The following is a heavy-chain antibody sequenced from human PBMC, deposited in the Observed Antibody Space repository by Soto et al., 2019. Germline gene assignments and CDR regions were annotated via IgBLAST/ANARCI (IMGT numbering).Heavy chain of an antibody. V-gene: IGHV1-69*12. CDR1: GGTFRTSA. D-gene: IGHD1-1*01. CDR3: ARDKDRLQLGGNYYYILDV. CDR2: IMPVFRRP. Sequence: QVQLVQSGAEVKKPGSSVKVSCKASGGTFRTSAISWVRQAPGQGLEWVGGIMPVFRRPKYAQNFQDRVTITAVESTSTAYMELSSLRSDDTAVYYCARDKDRLQLGGNYYYILDVWGQGTAVTVSS. J-gene: IGHJ6*02.